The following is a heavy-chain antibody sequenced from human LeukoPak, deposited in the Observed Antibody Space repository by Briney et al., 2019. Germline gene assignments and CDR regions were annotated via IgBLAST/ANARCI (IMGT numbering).Heavy chain of an antibody. J-gene: IGHJ4*02. CDR3: ARESGSYEAYFDY. Sequence: SVKVSCKASGGTLSSYAISWVRQAPGQGVEWMGRIFPIFATANYAQKFQGRVTITADESTSTAYMELSSLRSEDTAVYYCARESGSYEAYFDYWGQGTLVTVSS. CDR1: GGTLSSYA. V-gene: IGHV1-69*15. D-gene: IGHD1-26*01. CDR2: IFPIFATA.